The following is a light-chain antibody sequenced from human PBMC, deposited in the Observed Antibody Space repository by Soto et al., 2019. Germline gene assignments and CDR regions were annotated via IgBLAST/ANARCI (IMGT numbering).Light chain of an antibody. J-gene: IGLJ1*01. Sequence: QSVLTQPASVSGSPGQSITFSCTGTSSDVGSYDYFSWHQQHPGNAPKLIIYDVNNRPSGVPSRFSGSKSGNTASLIISGLHTEDAADYYCCAYSTSGTQVFGTGTKVTVL. CDR2: DVN. V-gene: IGLV2-14*03. CDR3: CAYSTSGTQV. CDR1: SSDVGSYDY.